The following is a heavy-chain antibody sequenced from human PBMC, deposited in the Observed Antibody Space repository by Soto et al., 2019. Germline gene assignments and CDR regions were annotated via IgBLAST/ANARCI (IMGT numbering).Heavy chain of an antibody. CDR1: GFTFSSYA. CDR3: AKDTKSDTAMVKGFDY. J-gene: IGHJ4*02. Sequence: GGSLRLSCAASGFTFSSYAMSWVRQAPGKGLEWVSAISGSGGSTYYAESVKGRFTISRDNSKNPLYLQMNSLRAEDTAVYYCAKDTKSDTAMVKGFDYWGQGTLVTVSS. V-gene: IGHV3-23*01. CDR2: ISGSGGST. D-gene: IGHD5-18*01.